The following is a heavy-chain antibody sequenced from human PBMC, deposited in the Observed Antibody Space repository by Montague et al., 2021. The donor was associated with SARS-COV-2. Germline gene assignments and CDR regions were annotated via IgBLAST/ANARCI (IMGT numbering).Heavy chain of an antibody. CDR2: IYYTGET. V-gene: IGHV4-59*01. Sequence: SETLSLTCSFSGGSIRSYYWSWIRRPPGKPLEWLGYIYYTGETTHNPSLKSRVTISVDTSRSQLSLRLTSVTAADTAVYFCARFWSGYVDKWSQGTLVTVSS. D-gene: IGHD3-3*01. CDR1: GGSIRSYY. J-gene: IGHJ4*02. CDR3: ARFWSGYVDK.